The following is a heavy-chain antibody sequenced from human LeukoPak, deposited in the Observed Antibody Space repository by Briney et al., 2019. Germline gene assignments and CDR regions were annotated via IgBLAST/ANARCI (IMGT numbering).Heavy chain of an antibody. V-gene: IGHV1-69*06. Sequence: ASVKVSCKASGGTFSSYAISWVRQAPGQGLGWMGGIIPIFGTANYAQKFQGRVTITADKSTSTAYMELSSLRSEDTAVYYCARQTMVRGVTDAFDIWGQGTMVTVSS. J-gene: IGHJ3*02. D-gene: IGHD3-10*01. CDR1: GGTFSSYA. CDR3: ARQTMVRGVTDAFDI. CDR2: IIPIFGTA.